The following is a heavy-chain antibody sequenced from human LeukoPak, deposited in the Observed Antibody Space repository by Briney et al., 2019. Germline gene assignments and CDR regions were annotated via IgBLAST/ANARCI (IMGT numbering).Heavy chain of an antibody. CDR2: INHSGST. CDR1: GGSFSGYY. D-gene: IGHD3-10*01. V-gene: IGHV4-34*01. Sequence: KPSETLSLTCAVYGGSFSGYYWSWIRQPPGEGLEWIGEINHSGSTNYNPSLKSRVTISVDTSKNQFSLKLSSVTAADTAVHYCARDGRLWLGGDRTFDIWGQGTMVTVSS. J-gene: IGHJ3*02. CDR3: ARDGRLWLGGDRTFDI.